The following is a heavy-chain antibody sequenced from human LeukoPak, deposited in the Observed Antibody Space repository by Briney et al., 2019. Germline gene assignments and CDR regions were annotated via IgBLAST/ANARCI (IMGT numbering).Heavy chain of an antibody. CDR2: ISYDGSNK. CDR1: GFTFSSYA. Sequence: GGSLRLSCAASGFTFSSYAMHWVRQAPGKGLEWVAVISYDGSNKYYADSVKGRFTISRDNSKNTLYLQMNSLRAEDTAVYYCARAYLAPDAFDIWGQGTMVTVSS. J-gene: IGHJ3*02. V-gene: IGHV3-30-3*01. CDR3: ARAYLAPDAFDI.